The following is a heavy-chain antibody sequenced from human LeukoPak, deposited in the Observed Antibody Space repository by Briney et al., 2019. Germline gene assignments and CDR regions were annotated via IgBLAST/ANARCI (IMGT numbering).Heavy chain of an antibody. D-gene: IGHD6-19*01. V-gene: IGHV3-74*01. CDR1: GFTSSKYW. J-gene: IGHJ4*02. CDR2: INTDGTVT. Sequence: GGSLRLSCAASGFTSSKYWMLWVRQAPGKGLESVSRINTDGTVTTYADSVKGRFTVSRDNADNTMFLQMNSVRDEDTAVYYCATKQWLAPPPDSWGQGTPVTVSS. CDR3: ATKQWLAPPPDS.